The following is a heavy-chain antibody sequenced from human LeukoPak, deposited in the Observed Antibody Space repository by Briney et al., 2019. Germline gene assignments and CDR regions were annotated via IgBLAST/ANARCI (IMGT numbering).Heavy chain of an antibody. CDR3: ARQRDVGCSSIGCYGHGAFDI. V-gene: IGHV4-34*01. J-gene: IGHJ3*02. Sequence: SETLSLTCAVYGGSFSGYYWSWIRQPPGKGLEWIGEINHSGSTNYNPSLKSRVAISVDTSKNQFSLRLTSVTAADTAVYYCARQRDVGCSSIGCYGHGAFDIWGQGTVVTVSS. CDR2: INHSGST. D-gene: IGHD2-2*01. CDR1: GGSFSGYY.